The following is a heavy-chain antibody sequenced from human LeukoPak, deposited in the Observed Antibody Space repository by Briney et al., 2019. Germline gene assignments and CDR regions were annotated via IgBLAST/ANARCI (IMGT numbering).Heavy chain of an antibody. V-gene: IGHV4-39*07. Sequence: SETLSLTCSVSGGSISSNTYYWGWIRQPPGKGLEWIGSMYYSGSGTTYYNPSLKSRVTISVDTSKNQFSLKLSSVTAADTAVYYCASDYYDSSGHAFDIWGQGTMVTVSS. CDR1: GGSISSNTYY. J-gene: IGHJ3*02. CDR2: MYYSGSGTT. D-gene: IGHD3-22*01. CDR3: ASDYYDSSGHAFDI.